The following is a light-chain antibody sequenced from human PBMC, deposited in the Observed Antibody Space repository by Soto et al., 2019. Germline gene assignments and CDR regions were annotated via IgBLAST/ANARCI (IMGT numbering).Light chain of an antibody. V-gene: IGLV2-23*01. J-gene: IGLJ3*02. CDR2: EGT. CDR3: RSYAGSRTFV. Sequence: QSALTQPASVSGSPGQSITVSCTGTSSDVGAYNLVSWYQQYPGKAPRLIIYEGTKRPSGISHRFSGSKSDNTASLTISGLRAEDEAHYHCRSYAGSRTFVFGGGTKVTVL. CDR1: SSDVGAYNL.